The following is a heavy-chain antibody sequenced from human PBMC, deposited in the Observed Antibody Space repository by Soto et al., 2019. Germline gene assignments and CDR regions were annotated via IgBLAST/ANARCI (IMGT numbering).Heavy chain of an antibody. D-gene: IGHD6-13*01. J-gene: IGHJ5*02. CDR2: IYSRGST. CDR3: ARTPDGSWPNYFDP. CDR1: GGSINYYY. Sequence: QVQLQESGPALVKPSETLSLTCTVSGGSINYYYWSWIRQSPERGLEWIGYIYSRGSTNYNPSLKSLVTXSVXTXKNQFSLRLTSLTAADTAVYYCARTPDGSWPNYFDPWGQGTLVTVSS. V-gene: IGHV4-59*01.